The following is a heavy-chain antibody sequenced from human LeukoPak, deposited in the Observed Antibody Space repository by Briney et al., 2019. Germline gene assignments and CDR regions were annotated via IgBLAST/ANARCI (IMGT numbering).Heavy chain of an antibody. V-gene: IGHV4-34*01. CDR3: ARGQFQRDY. Sequence: SETLSLTCAVYGGSFNGYFWSWIRQPPGKGLEWIGEVNHSGRTNYNPSLKSRVTISVDPSKSQFSLNLRSVTAADTAAYYCARGQFQRDYWGQGTLVIVSS. J-gene: IGHJ4*02. CDR1: GGSFNGYF. CDR2: VNHSGRT.